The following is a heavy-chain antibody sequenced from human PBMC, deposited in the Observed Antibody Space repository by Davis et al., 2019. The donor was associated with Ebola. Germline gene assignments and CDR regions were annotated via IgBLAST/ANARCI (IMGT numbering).Heavy chain of an antibody. CDR1: GFTFSSYS. D-gene: IGHD3-10*02. CDR3: VKCSGSYFNYYGMDV. V-gene: IGHV3-23*01. J-gene: IGHJ6*02. CDR2: IRDSGGRI. Sequence: GGSLRLSCAASGFTFSSYSMNRVRQAPGKGLEWVSAIRDSGGRIYYADSVKGRFTISRDSSKNTLHLQMSSLRAEDMAVYYCVKCSGSYFNYYGMDVWGQGTTVTVSS.